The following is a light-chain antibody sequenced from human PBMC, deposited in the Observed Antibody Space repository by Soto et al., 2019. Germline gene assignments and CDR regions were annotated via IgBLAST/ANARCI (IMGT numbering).Light chain of an antibody. J-gene: IGKJ5*01. CDR2: VAS. V-gene: IGKV3-11*01. CDR1: QSVSSY. CDR3: HQRSNWPPIT. Sequence: EIVLTQSPATLSLSPGERATLSCRASQSVSSYLAWYQQKPGQAPRVLIIVASHRATGISARFSGSGSGTDFTLTISRLEPEDCAVYYYHQRSNWPPITFGQGTLLEMK.